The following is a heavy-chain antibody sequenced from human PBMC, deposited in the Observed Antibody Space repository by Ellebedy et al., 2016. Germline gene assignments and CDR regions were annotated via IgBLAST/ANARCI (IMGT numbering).Heavy chain of an antibody. Sequence: ASVKVSCKASGYTFTSYAMHWVRQAPGQRLEWMGWINGGNDNTKYSQKFQDRVTFTRDTSASTAYMELSSLRSEDTAVYYCAGEQQLVRFALWFDPWGQGTLVTVSS. V-gene: IGHV1-3*01. J-gene: IGHJ5*02. D-gene: IGHD6-13*01. CDR1: GYTFTSYA. CDR3: AGEQQLVRFALWFDP. CDR2: INGGNDNT.